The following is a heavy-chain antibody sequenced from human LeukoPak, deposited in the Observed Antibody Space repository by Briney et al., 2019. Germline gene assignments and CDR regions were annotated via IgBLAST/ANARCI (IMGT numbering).Heavy chain of an antibody. D-gene: IGHD2-15*01. CDR3: ARGGRSFYYYYMDV. V-gene: IGHV4-59*01. CDR1: GGSMSGYY. J-gene: IGHJ6*03. Sequence: KPSETLSLTCTVSGGSMSGYYWSWIRQPPGKGLEWIGYIYYSGSTNYNPSLKSRVTISVDTSKNQFSLKLSSVTAADTAVYYCARGGRSFYYYYMDVWGKGTTVTVSS. CDR2: IYYSGST.